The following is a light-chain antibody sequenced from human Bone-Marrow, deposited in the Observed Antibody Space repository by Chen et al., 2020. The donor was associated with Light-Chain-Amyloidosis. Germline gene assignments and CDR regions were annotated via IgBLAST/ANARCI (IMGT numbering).Light chain of an antibody. CDR1: SGSIATNY. Sequence: NFMLTQPHSVSESPGKTVIISCTRSSGSIATNYVQWYQQRPGSSPTTVIYEDDQRPSGVPDRFSGSIDRSPNPPSPTTPELRTEEGPADTGNSFKASSKGVFGGGTKLTAL. J-gene: IGLJ3*02. V-gene: IGLV6-57*01. CDR3: NSFKASSKGV. CDR2: EDD.